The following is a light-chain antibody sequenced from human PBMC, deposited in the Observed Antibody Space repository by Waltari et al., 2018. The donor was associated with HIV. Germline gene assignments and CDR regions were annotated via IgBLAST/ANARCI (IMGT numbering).Light chain of an antibody. J-gene: IGKJ1*01. CDR3: QKYDSAPWT. Sequence: IQLTQSPSSLSASVGDRVTITCRARQDIRSYLAWYQQKPGKFPQLLIYAASTLQSGVPSRFTGSGSGTDFTLTISNLQPEDVASYYCQKYDSAPWTFGQGTKVEIK. CDR2: AAS. CDR1: QDIRSY. V-gene: IGKV1-27*01.